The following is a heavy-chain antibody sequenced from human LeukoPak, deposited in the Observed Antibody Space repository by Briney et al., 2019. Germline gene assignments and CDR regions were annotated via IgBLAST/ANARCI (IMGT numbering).Heavy chain of an antibody. CDR3: AREDTAMAIDY. J-gene: IGHJ4*02. V-gene: IGHV3-7*03. D-gene: IGHD5-18*01. Sequence: GGSLRLSCAASGFTFSSYWMNWARQAPGKGLEWVASINHNGNVNYYVDSVKGRFTISRENAKNSLYLQMNSLRAEDTAVYYCAREDTAMAIDYWGQGTLVTVSS. CDR1: GFTFSSYW. CDR2: INHNGNVN.